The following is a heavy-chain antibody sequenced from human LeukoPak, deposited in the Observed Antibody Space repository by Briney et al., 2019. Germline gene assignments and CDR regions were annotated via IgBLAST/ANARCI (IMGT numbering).Heavy chain of an antibody. CDR3: AREAVAGETYYYYYYMDV. J-gene: IGHJ6*03. V-gene: IGHV1-2*02. D-gene: IGHD6-19*01. Sequence: ASVKVSCKASGYTFTGYYMHWVRQAPGQGLEWMGWINPNSGGTNYAQKFQGRVTMTRDTSISTAYMELSRLRSEDTAVYYCAREAVAGETYYYYYYMDVWGKGTTVTVSS. CDR1: GYTFTGYY. CDR2: INPNSGGT.